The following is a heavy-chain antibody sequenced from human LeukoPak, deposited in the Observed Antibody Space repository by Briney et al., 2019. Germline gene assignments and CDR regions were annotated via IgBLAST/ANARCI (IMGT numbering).Heavy chain of an antibody. CDR1: GGSIRSSRYY. J-gene: IGHJ4*02. CDR3: ARVVGYYYDRGDY. V-gene: IGHV4-39*07. CDR2: IYYSGST. Sequence: SETLSLTCTVSGGSIRSSRYYWGWIRQPPGKGLEWIGSIYYSGSTYYHPSLKSRVSISIDTSKNQFSLKLSSVTAADTAVYYCARVVGYYYDRGDYWGQGTLVTVSS. D-gene: IGHD3-22*01.